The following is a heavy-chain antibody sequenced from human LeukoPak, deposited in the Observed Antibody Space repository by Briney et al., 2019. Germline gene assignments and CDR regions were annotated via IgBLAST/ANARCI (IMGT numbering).Heavy chain of an antibody. D-gene: IGHD3-10*01. J-gene: IGHJ5*02. CDR3: ARTRGFGELLGEGFYP. V-gene: IGHV4-59*08. CDR2: IYYSGST. CDR1: GGSISSYY. Sequence: PSETLSLTCTVSGGSISSYYWSWIRQPPGKGLEWIGYIYYSGSTNYNPSLKSRVTISVVTSKNQFSLKLSSVTAADTAVYYCARTRGFGELLGEGFYPWGQGTLVTVSS.